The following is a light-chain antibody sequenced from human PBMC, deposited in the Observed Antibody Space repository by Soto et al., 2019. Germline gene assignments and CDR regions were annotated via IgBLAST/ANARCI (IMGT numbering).Light chain of an antibody. CDR2: EVS. Sequence: QSALTQPASVSGSPGQSITISCTGTSSDAGGYNYVSWYQQHPGKAPKLMIYEVSNRPSGVSNRLSGSKSGNTASLTISGLQAEDEADYYCSSYTSSSTLYVFGTGTKVTVL. V-gene: IGLV2-14*01. J-gene: IGLJ1*01. CDR3: SSYTSSSTLYV. CDR1: SSDAGGYNY.